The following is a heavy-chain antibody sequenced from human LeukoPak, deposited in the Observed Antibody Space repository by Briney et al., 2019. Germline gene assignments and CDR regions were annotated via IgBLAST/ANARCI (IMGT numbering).Heavy chain of an antibody. CDR1: GYSFTSYW. D-gene: IGHD3-9*01. J-gene: IGHJ4*02. V-gene: IGHV5-51*04. CDR2: IYPGDSDT. Sequence: GESLKISCKGSGYSFTSYWIGWVRQMPGKGLEWMGVIYPGDSDTRYSPSFQGQVTISVDKPTSTAYLQWISLRASDTAMYYCARGPHYDFLTGYYSSHFDYWGQGTLVSVSS. CDR3: ARGPHYDFLTGYYSSHFDY.